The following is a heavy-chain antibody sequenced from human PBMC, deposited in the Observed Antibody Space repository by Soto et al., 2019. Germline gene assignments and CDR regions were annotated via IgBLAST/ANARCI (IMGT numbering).Heavy chain of an antibody. CDR2: IYYSGST. J-gene: IGHJ6*02. Sequence: SEILSLTCTVSGGSISSSSYYWGWIRQPPGKGLEWIGSIYYSGSTYYNPSLKSRVTISVDTSKNQFSLKLSSVTAADTAVYYCARQGPALYYYYYGMDVWGQGTTVTVSS. V-gene: IGHV4-39*01. CDR3: ARQGPALYYYYYGMDV. CDR1: GGSISSSSYY.